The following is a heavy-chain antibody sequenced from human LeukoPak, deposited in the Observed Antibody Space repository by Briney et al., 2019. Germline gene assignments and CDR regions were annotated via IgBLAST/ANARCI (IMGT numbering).Heavy chain of an antibody. CDR1: GGSFSGYY. CDR3: ARILVGATTDY. J-gene: IGHJ4*02. D-gene: IGHD1-26*01. V-gene: IGHV4-34*01. Sequence: PSETLSLTCAVYGGSFSGYYWSWIRQPPGKGLEWIGEINHSGSTNYNPSLKSRVTLSVDTSKNQFSLKLTSVTAADSALYFCARILVGATTDYWGQGTLVTVSS. CDR2: INHSGST.